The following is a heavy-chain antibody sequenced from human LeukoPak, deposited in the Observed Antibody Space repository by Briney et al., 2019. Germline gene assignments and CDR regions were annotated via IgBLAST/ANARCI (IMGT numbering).Heavy chain of an antibody. CDR2: ISSSSSYI. V-gene: IGHV3-21*01. Sequence: GGSLRLSCAASGFTVSRNYMSWVRQAPGKGLEWVSSISSSSSYIYYADSVKGRFTISRDNAKNSLYLQMNSLRAEDTAVYYCARGFLSENSFDYWGQGTLVTVSS. CDR1: GFTVSRNY. D-gene: IGHD2/OR15-2a*01. J-gene: IGHJ4*02. CDR3: ARGFLSENSFDY.